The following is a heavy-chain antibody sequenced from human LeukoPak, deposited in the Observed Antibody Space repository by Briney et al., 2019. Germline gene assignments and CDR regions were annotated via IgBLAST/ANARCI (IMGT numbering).Heavy chain of an antibody. CDR3: AKTSLGDSSSWAPYYYYYMDV. Sequence: PGGSLRLSCAASGFTFSSYEMNWVRQAPGKGLEWVSYISSSGSTIYYADSVKGRFTISRDNAKNSLYLQMNSLRAEDTAVYYCAKTSLGDSSSWAPYYYYYMDVWGKGTTVTVSS. V-gene: IGHV3-48*03. J-gene: IGHJ6*03. D-gene: IGHD6-13*01. CDR1: GFTFSSYE. CDR2: ISSSGSTI.